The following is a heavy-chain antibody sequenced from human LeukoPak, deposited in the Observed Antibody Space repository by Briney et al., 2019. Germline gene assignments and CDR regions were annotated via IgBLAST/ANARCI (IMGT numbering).Heavy chain of an antibody. V-gene: IGHV3-33*01. D-gene: IGHD2-21*02. J-gene: IGHJ4*02. CDR1: GFTFSSYG. CDR3: ARGIMVTGFDY. CDR2: IWYDGSNK. Sequence: GGSLRLSCAASGFTFSSYGMHWVRQAPGKGLEWVAVIWYDGSNKYYADSVKGRFTISRDNSKNTLYLQMNSLRAEDTAVYYCARGIMVTGFDYWGQGTLVTVSS.